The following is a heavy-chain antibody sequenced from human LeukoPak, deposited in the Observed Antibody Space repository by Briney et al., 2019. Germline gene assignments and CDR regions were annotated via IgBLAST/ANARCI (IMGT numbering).Heavy chain of an antibody. Sequence: PGGSLRLSCAASGFTFSSYWMNWVRQAPGKGLEWVANIKQDGSEKYYVDSVKGRFTISRDNAKNSLYLQMNSLRAEDTAVYYCARGWYGDYGHDAFDIWGQGTMVTVSS. J-gene: IGHJ3*02. CDR2: IKQDGSEK. V-gene: IGHV3-7*03. D-gene: IGHD4-17*01. CDR1: GFTFSSYW. CDR3: ARGWYGDYGHDAFDI.